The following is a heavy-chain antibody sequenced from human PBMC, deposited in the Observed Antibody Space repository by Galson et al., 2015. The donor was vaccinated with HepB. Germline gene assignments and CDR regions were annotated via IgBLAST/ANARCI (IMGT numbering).Heavy chain of an antibody. CDR1: GFTLSDYW. CDR3: ARKGSS. V-gene: IGHV3-7*01. J-gene: IGHJ4*02. CDR2: INEDGSEK. Sequence: SLRLSCAASGFTLSDYWMSWVRQAPGKGPEWVANINEDGSEKYYVESVKGRFTISRDNAKNLVYRQMNSLIAEDTAVYHCARKGSSWGQGTLVTVSS.